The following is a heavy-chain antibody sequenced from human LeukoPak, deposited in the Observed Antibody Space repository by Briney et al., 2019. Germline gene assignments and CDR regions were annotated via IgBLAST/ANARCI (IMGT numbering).Heavy chain of an antibody. CDR1: EYTFTGYY. J-gene: IGHJ4*02. Sequence: ASVKVSCKASEYTFTGYYMHWVRQAPGQGLEWMGWINPNSGGTNYAQKFQGRVTMTRDTSISTAYMELSRLRSDDTAVYYCARDLRIVGATTTISYWGQGTLVTVSS. CDR3: ARDLRIVGATTTISY. V-gene: IGHV1-2*02. CDR2: INPNSGGT. D-gene: IGHD1-26*01.